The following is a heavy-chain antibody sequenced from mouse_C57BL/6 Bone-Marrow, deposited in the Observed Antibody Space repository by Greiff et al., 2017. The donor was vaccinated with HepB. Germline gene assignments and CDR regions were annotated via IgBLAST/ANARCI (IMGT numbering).Heavy chain of an antibody. D-gene: IGHD2-3*01. J-gene: IGHJ1*03. CDR1: GYTFTSYG. Sequence: EVKLVESGAELVRPGSSVKMSCKTSGYTFTSYGINWVKQRPGQGLEWIGYIYIGNGYTEYNEKFKGKATLTSDPSSSTAYMQRSSLTSEDSAIYFCARWDGYYSYWYFDVWGTGTTVTVSS. CDR2: IYIGNGYT. V-gene: IGHV1-58*01. CDR3: ARWDGYYSYWYFDV.